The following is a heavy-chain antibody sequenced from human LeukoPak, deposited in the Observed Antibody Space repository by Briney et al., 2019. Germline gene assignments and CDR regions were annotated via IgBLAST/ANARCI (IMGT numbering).Heavy chain of an antibody. CDR3: ARGEGIVGATTLAY. CDR2: ISAYNGNT. D-gene: IGHD1-26*01. J-gene: IGHJ4*02. Sequence: VSVKVSCKASGYTFTSYGISWVRQAPGQGLEWMGWISAYNGNTNYAQKLQGRVTMTTDTSTSTAYMELRSLRSDDTAVYYCARGEGIVGATTLAYWGQGTLVTVSS. V-gene: IGHV1-18*01. CDR1: GYTFTSYG.